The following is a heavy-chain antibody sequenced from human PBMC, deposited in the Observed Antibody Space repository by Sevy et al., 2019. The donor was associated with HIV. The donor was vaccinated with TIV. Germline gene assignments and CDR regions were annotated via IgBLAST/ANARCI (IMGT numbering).Heavy chain of an antibody. D-gene: IGHD3-10*01. J-gene: IGHJ4*02. CDR1: GFTFSSYG. V-gene: IGHV3-33*06. CDR2: IWYDGSNK. Sequence: GGSLRLSCAASGFTFSSYGIHWVRQAPGKGLEWVAVIWYDGSNKYYADSVKGRFTISRDNSKNTLYLQMNSLRAEDTAVYYCAKDDYDSGNYWYYFDYWGQGTLVTVSS. CDR3: AKDDYDSGNYWYYFDY.